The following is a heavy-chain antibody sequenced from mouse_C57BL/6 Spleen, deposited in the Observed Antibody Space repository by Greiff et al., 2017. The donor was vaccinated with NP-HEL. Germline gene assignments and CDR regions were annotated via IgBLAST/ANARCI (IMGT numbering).Heavy chain of an antibody. CDR2: INPNNGGT. CDR3: ARWDGYDSWFAY. J-gene: IGHJ3*01. CDR1: GYTFTDYY. D-gene: IGHD2-2*01. Sequence: EVQLQQSGPELVKPGASVKISCKASGYTFTDYYMNWVKQSHGKSLEWIGDINPNNGGTSYNQKFKGKATLTVDKSSSTAYMELRSLTSEDSAVYYCARWDGYDSWFAYWGQGTLVTVSA. V-gene: IGHV1-26*01.